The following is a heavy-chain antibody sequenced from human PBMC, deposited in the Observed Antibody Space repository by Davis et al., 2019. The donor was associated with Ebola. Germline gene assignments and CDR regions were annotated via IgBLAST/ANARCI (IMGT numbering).Heavy chain of an antibody. Sequence: PGGSLRLSCAASGFTVSSNYMSWVRQAPGKGLEWVSVIYSGGSTYYADSVKGRFTISRDNSKNTLYLQMNSLRAEDTAVYYCARTNAAAASMDVWGKGTTVTVSS. CDR2: IYSGGST. D-gene: IGHD6-13*01. CDR1: GFTVSSNY. J-gene: IGHJ6*03. CDR3: ARTNAAAASMDV. V-gene: IGHV3-53*01.